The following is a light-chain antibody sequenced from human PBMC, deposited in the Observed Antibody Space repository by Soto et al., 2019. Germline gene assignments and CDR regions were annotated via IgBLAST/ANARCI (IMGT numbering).Light chain of an antibody. CDR2: GAS. CDR1: QSVSSSY. CDR3: QQYGSSPVT. V-gene: IGKV3-20*01. J-gene: IGKJ5*01. Sequence: EIVLTQSPGTLSLSPGERATLSCRASQSVSSSYLAWYQQKPGQAPRLLIYGASSRATGIPDRFSGSGSGTDFTLTISRLEPEDFAVYFCQQYGSSPVTFGQGPRLEIK.